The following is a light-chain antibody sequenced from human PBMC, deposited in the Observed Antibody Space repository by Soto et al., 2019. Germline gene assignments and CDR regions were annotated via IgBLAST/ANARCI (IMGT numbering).Light chain of an antibody. CDR3: QQYNIYLT. J-gene: IGKJ2*01. Sequence: DIQMTQSPSTLSASVGDRVTITCRASQSISSWLAWYQQKPGKAPKLLIYDASSLESGVPSRFSGSGSGTEFTLTISSLQPDDFATYYCQQYNIYLTFGQGTKLEIK. CDR2: DAS. CDR1: QSISSW. V-gene: IGKV1-5*01.